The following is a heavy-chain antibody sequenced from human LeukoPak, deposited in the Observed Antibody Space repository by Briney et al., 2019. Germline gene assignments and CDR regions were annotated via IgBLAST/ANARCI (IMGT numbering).Heavy chain of an antibody. CDR3: AKNPFIAPSANWFDP. J-gene: IGHJ5*02. CDR2: SGGSGGTT. Sequence: GGSLRLSCASSVCTFSSYAMSEVRQAPWKGLDWVSPSGGSGGTTYYAGCVTGRFTTSRDNSKNTLYLQMSSLRAEDTAVYYCAKNPFIAPSANWFDPCAREPWSASS. CDR1: VCTFSSYA. V-gene: IGHV3-23*01. D-gene: IGHD6-13*01.